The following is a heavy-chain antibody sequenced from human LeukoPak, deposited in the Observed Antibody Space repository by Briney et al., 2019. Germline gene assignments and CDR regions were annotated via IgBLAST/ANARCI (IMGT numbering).Heavy chain of an antibody. CDR2: ISRTGSNI. CDR1: GYTFSAYA. J-gene: IGHJ4*02. D-gene: IGHD6-13*01. V-gene: IGHV3-21*01. Sequence: GGSLGLSCGFSGYTFSAYALTCVRQAPGKGLVCVSAISRTGSNIYKEDSVKGRFTISRDNAKNSLSLQMNSLRAEDTAVYYCAREGASSSSWYSSYWGQGTLVTVSS. CDR3: AREGASSSSWYSSY.